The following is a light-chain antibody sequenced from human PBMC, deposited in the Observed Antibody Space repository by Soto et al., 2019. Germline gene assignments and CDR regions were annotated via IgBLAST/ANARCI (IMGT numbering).Light chain of an antibody. Sequence: QSVLTQPPSVSAAPGQKVTISCSGSSSNIGNNYASWYQHLPGTAPKLLLYHNNKQPSEIPDRFSDSKAGTSATLVITGLQTGDEADYYCGTWDSSLNAVVFGGGTKLTVL. CDR2: HNN. V-gene: IGLV1-51*01. CDR1: SSNIGNNY. J-gene: IGLJ2*01. CDR3: GTWDSSLNAVV.